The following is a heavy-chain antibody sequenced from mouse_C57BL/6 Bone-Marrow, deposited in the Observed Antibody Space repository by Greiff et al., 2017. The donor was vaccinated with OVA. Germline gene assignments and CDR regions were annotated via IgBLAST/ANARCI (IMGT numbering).Heavy chain of an antibody. Sequence: QVQLQQSGAELVKPGASVKISCKASGYTFTDYSINWVKQRPGQGLEWIGKIGPGSGSTYYNEKFKGKATLTADKSSSTAYMQLSSLTSEDSAVYFWASYYGSSFDYWGQGTTLTVSS. CDR1: GYTFTDYS. CDR2: IGPGSGST. V-gene: IGHV1-77*01. CDR3: ASYYGSSFDY. D-gene: IGHD1-1*01. J-gene: IGHJ2*01.